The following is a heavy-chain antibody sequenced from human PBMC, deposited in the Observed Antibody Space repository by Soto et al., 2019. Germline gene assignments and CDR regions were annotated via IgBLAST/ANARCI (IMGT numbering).Heavy chain of an antibody. Sequence: SSETLSLTCSVSGGSISSSSYFWGWIRQPPGKGLEWIGSIYYSGSTYYNPSLKSRVTISVDTSKNQFSLKLSSVTAADTAVYYCARHNGLLYVGESYDMYAWGQETTVTVSS. CDR3: ARHNGLLYVGESYDMYA. D-gene: IGHD3-16*01. J-gene: IGHJ6*02. CDR1: GGSISSSSYF. V-gene: IGHV4-39*01. CDR2: IYYSGST.